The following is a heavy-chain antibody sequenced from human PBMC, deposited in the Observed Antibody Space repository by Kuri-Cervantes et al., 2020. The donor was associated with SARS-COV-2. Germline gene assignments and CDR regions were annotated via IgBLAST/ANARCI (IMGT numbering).Heavy chain of an antibody. CDR1: GYTFTGYY. V-gene: IGHV1-2*02. CDR2: INPNSGGT. J-gene: IGHJ3*02. D-gene: IGHD3-22*01. Sequence: SVKVSCKSSGYTFTGYYMHWVRQAPGQGLEWMGWINPNSGGTNYAQKFQGRVTMTRDTPISTAYMELSRLRSDDTAVYYCARVRIVVVIDAFDIWGQGTMVTVSS. CDR3: ARVRIVVVIDAFDI.